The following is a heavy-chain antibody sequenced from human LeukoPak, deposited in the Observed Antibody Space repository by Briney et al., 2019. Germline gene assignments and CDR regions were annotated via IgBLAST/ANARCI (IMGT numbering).Heavy chain of an antibody. D-gene: IGHD6-13*01. V-gene: IGHV4-39*07. CDR2: IYYSGGT. Sequence: SETLSLTCTVSGGSISSSSYYWGWIRQPPGKGLEWIGSIYYSGGTYYNPSLKSRVTISVDTSKNQFSLKLSSVTAADTAVYYCASLGGSSWPYFDYWGQGTLVTVSS. J-gene: IGHJ4*02. CDR3: ASLGGSSWPYFDY. CDR1: GGSISSSSYY.